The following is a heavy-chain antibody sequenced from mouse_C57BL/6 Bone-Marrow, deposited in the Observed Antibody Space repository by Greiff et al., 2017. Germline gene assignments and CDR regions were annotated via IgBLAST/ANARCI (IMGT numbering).Heavy chain of an antibody. D-gene: IGHD1-1*01. CDR3: ARPLITTVVATRGYYAMDY. CDR2: ISSGGSYT. CDR1: GFTFSSYG. J-gene: IGHJ4*01. Sequence: DVKLVESGGDLVKPGGSLKLSCAASGFTFSSYGMSWVRQTPDKRLEWVATISSGGSYTYYPDSVKGRFTISRDNAKNTLYLQMSRLKSEDTAMYYCARPLITTVVATRGYYAMDYWGQGTSVTVSS. V-gene: IGHV5-6*02.